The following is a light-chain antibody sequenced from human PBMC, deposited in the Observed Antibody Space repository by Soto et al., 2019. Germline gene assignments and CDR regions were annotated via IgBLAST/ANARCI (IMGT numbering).Light chain of an antibody. Sequence: EIVLTQSPATVSLSPGERATLSCRASQSVSSYLAWYQQKPGQAPRLLIYDASNRATGIPARFSGSGSGTDFTLTISRLEPEDFAVYYCQQRSNWLTFGGGTKVEIK. J-gene: IGKJ4*01. V-gene: IGKV3-11*01. CDR3: QQRSNWLT. CDR2: DAS. CDR1: QSVSSY.